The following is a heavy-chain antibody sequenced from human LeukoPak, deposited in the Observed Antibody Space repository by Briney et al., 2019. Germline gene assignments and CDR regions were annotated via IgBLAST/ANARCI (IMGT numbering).Heavy chain of an antibody. Sequence: SVKVSCKASGGTFSTFGISWVRQAPGQGLEWMGGIIPMSGTVNNAQKFQGRVTIIADKSTGTAYMELSSLRSDDTAVYYCARETGYAYGRAPLDYWGQGTLVTVSS. V-gene: IGHV1-69*06. CDR3: ARETGYAYGRAPLDY. CDR1: GGTFSTFG. CDR2: IIPMSGTV. J-gene: IGHJ4*02. D-gene: IGHD5-18*01.